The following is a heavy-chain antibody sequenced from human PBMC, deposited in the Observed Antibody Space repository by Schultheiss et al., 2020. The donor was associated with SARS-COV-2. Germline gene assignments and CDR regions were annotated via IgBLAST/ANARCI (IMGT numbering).Heavy chain of an antibody. CDR1: GGSISSGGYS. V-gene: IGHV4-30-2*02. D-gene: IGHD6-13*01. CDR3: ARGQQLPPDSYFDY. J-gene: IGHJ4*02. CDR2: IYHSGST. Sequence: SQTLSLTCTVSGGSISSGGYSWSWIRQPPGKGLEWIGYIYHSGSTYYNPSLKSRVTISVDRSKNQFSLKLSSVTAADTAVYYCARGQQLPPDSYFDYWGQGTLVTVSS.